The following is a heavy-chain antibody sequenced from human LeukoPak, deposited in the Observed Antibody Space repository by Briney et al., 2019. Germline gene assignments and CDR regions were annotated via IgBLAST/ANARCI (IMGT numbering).Heavy chain of an antibody. CDR2: ISSSGSTI. D-gene: IGHD6-13*01. CDR3: ARDRPRIAAAGTATNAFDI. Sequence: PGGSLRLSCAASGFTFSDYYMSWIRQAPGKGLEWVSYISSSGSTIYYADSVKGRFTISGDNAKNSLYLQMNSLRAEDTAVYYCARDRPRIAAAGTATNAFDIWGQGTMVTVSS. V-gene: IGHV3-11*04. J-gene: IGHJ3*02. CDR1: GFTFSDYY.